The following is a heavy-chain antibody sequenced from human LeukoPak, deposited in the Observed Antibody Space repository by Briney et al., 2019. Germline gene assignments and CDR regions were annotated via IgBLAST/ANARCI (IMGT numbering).Heavy chain of an antibody. D-gene: IGHD1-26*01. Sequence: SETLSLTCTVSGGSISSYYWSWIRQPPGKGLEWIGYIYYSGSTNYNPSLKSRVTISVDTSKNQFSLKLSSVTAVDTAVYYCARVSPTDGLAFDIWGQGTMVTVSS. CDR1: GGSISSYY. V-gene: IGHV4-59*01. CDR3: ARVSPTDGLAFDI. CDR2: IYYSGST. J-gene: IGHJ3*02.